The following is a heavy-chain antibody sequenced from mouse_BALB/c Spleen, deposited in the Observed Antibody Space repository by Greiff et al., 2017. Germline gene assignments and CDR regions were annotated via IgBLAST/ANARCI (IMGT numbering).Heavy chain of an antibody. CDR2: ISSGGST. D-gene: IGHD3-3*01. Sequence: EVKLMESGGGLVKPGGSLKLSCAASGFTFSSYAMSWVRQTPEKRLEWVASISSGGSTYYPDSVKGRFTISRDNARNILYLQMSSLRSEDTAMYYCARREGPYDYYAMDYWGQGTSVTVSS. J-gene: IGHJ4*01. V-gene: IGHV5-6-5*01. CDR3: ARREGPYDYYAMDY. CDR1: GFTFSSYA.